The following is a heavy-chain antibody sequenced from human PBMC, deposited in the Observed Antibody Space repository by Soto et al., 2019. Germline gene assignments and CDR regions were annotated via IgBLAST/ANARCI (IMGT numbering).Heavy chain of an antibody. D-gene: IGHD2-21*01. CDR2: ISPRTTYK. Sequence: QVQLVESGGGLVKPGGSLRLSCASSGFTFSDHYMSWIRRSPGKGLEFLSYISPRTTYKNYADSVKGPFTISRDNAKNSLYLQLNSLRAEDTAIYYCSRGGGGGLFDLWGQGTFVTVSS. V-gene: IGHV3-11*06. CDR3: SRGGGGGLFDL. CDR1: GFTFSDHY. J-gene: IGHJ4*02.